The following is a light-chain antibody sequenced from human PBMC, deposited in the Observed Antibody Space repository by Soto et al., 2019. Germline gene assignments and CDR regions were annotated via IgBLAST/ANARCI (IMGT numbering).Light chain of an antibody. CDR1: QSVGSN. CDR2: GAS. V-gene: IGKV3D-15*01. J-gene: IGKJ1*01. CDR3: QQCNNWPPWT. Sequence: EIVMPQSPATLSVSPGERATLSCRASQSVGSNLVWYQQKPGQAPRLLIYGASTRATGIPARFSGSGSGTEFTLTISSLQSEDSAVYFCQQCNNWPPWTFGQGTKV.